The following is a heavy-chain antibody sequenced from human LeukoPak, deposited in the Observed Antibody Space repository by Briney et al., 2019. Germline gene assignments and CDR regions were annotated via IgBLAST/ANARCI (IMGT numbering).Heavy chain of an antibody. D-gene: IGHD3-3*01. CDR2: ISAYNGNT. J-gene: IGHJ5*02. CDR1: GYTFTSYG. Sequence: GASVNVSCKASGYTFTSYGISWVRQAPGQGLEWMGWISAYNGNTNYAQKLQGRVTMTTDTSTSTAYMELRSLRSDDTAVYYCARESSYYDFWSGYSLNWFDPWGQGTLVTVSS. CDR3: ARESSYYDFWSGYSLNWFDP. V-gene: IGHV1-18*01.